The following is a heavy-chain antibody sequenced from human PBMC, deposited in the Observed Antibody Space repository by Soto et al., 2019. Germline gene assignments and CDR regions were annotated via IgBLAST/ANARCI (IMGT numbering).Heavy chain of an antibody. D-gene: IGHD3-10*01. CDR3: AIQPWFWAPSVGYYGMDV. CDR2: IIPIFGTA. J-gene: IGHJ6*02. Sequence: QVLLVQSGAEVMKSGSSVKVSCKASGGTFSSYAISWVRQAPGQGLEWLGGIIPIFGTANYAQKFQGRVTITADESTSTAYMELSSLRSEDTAGYYCAIQPWFWAPSVGYYGMDVWGQGTTVTVSS. V-gene: IGHV1-69*01. CDR1: GGTFSSYA.